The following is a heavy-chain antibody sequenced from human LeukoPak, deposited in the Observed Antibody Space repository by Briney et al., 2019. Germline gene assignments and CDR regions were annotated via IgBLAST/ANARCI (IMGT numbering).Heavy chain of an antibody. J-gene: IGHJ4*02. Sequence: SVKVSCKASGGTFSSYTISWVRQAPGQGLEWMGRIIPILGIANYAQKFQGRVTITADKSTSTAYMELSSLRSEDTAVYYCARVYCSSTSCYTGAIDYWGQGTLVTVPS. CDR2: IIPILGIA. CDR3: ARVYCSSTSCYTGAIDY. CDR1: GGTFSSYT. D-gene: IGHD2-2*02. V-gene: IGHV1-69*02.